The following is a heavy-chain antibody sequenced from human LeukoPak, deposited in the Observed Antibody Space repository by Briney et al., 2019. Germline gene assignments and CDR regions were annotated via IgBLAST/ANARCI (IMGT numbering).Heavy chain of an antibody. J-gene: IGHJ5*02. CDR2: IYTSGGT. Sequence: SETLSLTCTVSGGSISSSSYYWGWIRQPPGKGLEWIGRIYTSGGTNYNPSLKSRVTISVDTSKNRFSLKLSSVTAADTAVYYCARVGIAAGYNWFDPWGQGTLVTVSS. V-gene: IGHV4-39*07. CDR1: GGSISSSSYY. D-gene: IGHD6-13*01. CDR3: ARVGIAAGYNWFDP.